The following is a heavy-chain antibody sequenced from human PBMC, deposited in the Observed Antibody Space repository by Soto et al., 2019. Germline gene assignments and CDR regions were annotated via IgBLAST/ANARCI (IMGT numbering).Heavy chain of an antibody. CDR3: GRGGGVGVAGSAAFEM. J-gene: IGHJ3*02. V-gene: IGHV1-2*02. Sequence: QLHLVQSGAVVKKPGASVTVSCSASGYPVTAYYMHWVRQAPGRGLEWMGGINPATGAAKYTQTFRSRGTMARDQSTSTSFIEVSGMTSGDPADFYVGRGGGVGVAGSAAFEMWGQGTFVTVSS. D-gene: IGHD3-3*01. CDR2: INPATGAA. CDR1: GYPVTAYY.